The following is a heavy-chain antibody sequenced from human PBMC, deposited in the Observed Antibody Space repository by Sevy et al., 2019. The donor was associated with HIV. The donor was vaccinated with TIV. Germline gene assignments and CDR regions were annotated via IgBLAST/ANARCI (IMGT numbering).Heavy chain of an antibody. D-gene: IGHD1-1*01. CDR1: GFTFGDYA. CDR2: LKNKAYGGKL. J-gene: IGHJ4*02. V-gene: IGHV3-49*04. Sequence: GGSLRLSCTASGFTFGDYAMSWVRQAPGKGLEWVVFLKNKAYGGKLVHAGSVKGRLTMSRDDSKSMADLPMNDLKTEDTGVYYCTRWKGAHSIFDYWGQGALVSVCS. CDR3: TRWKGAHSIFDY.